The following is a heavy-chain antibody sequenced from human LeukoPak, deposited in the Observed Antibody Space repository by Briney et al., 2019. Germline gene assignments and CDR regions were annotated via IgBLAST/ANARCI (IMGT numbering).Heavy chain of an antibody. Sequence: PSETLSLTCTVSGGSISSYYWSWIRRPPGKGLEWIGYIYYSGSTNYNPPLKSRVTISVDTSKNQFSLKLSSVTAADTAVYYCARINSEWLAVDYWGQGTLVTVSS. J-gene: IGHJ4*02. V-gene: IGHV4-59*01. CDR1: GGSISSYY. CDR3: ARINSEWLAVDY. D-gene: IGHD6-19*01. CDR2: IYYSGST.